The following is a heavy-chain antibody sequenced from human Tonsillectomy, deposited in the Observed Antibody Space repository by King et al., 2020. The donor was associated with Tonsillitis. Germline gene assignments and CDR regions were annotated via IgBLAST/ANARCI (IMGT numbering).Heavy chain of an antibody. CDR1: GLTFSSDN. D-gene: IGHD4-17*01. J-gene: IGHJ5*02. CDR2: ISISSSYI. V-gene: IGHV3-21*01. Sequence: EVQLVESGGGLVKPGGSLRLSCAASGLTFSSDNMNWVRQAPGKGLEWVSAISISSSYIYYADSVKGRFTISRDNAKNSLYLQMNSLRAEDTAVYYCARDRSPGSGDYGSGPWGQGTLVTVSS. CDR3: ARDRSPGSGDYGSGP.